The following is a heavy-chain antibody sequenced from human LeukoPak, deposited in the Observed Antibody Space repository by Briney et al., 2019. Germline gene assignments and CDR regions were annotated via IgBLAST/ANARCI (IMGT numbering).Heavy chain of an antibody. CDR3: ARGLGRELDGAFDI. Sequence: GGSLRLSCAASGFTFSSYAMSWVRQAPGKGLEWVSVIYSGGRTYYADSVKGRFTISRDNSRNTLYLQMNSLRAEDTAVYYCARGLGRELDGAFDIWGQGTMVSVSS. D-gene: IGHD3-10*01. CDR2: IYSGGRT. V-gene: IGHV3-53*01. J-gene: IGHJ3*02. CDR1: GFTFSSYA.